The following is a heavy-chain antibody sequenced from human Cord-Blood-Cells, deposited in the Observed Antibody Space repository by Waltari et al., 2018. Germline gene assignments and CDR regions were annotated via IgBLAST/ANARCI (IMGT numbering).Heavy chain of an antibody. CDR2: ISYDGSNK. D-gene: IGHD1-1*01. V-gene: IGHV3-30-3*01. J-gene: IGHJ4*02. CDR1: GFTFSSYA. Sequence: QVQLVESGGGVVQPGRSLRLSCAASGFTFSSYAMHWVRQAPGNGLEWVAVISYDGSNKYYADSVKGRFTISRDNSKNTLYLQMNSLRAEDTAVYYCARVPTGKYDYWGQGTLVTVSS. CDR3: ARVPTGKYDY.